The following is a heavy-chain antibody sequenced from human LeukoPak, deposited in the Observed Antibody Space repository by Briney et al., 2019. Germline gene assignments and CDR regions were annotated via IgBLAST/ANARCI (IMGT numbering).Heavy chain of an antibody. D-gene: IGHD6-19*01. CDR2: IYYSGST. J-gene: IGHJ4*02. CDR3: ARAFSSGWYPYSIGGLWFDY. Sequence: SETLSLTCTVSGGSISSYYWSWLRQPPGKGLEWLGYIYYSGSTNYNPSLKSRVTISVDTSKNQFSLKLSSVTAADTAVYYCARAFSSGWYPYSIGGLWFDYWGRGTLVTVSS. V-gene: IGHV4-59*01. CDR1: GGSISSYY.